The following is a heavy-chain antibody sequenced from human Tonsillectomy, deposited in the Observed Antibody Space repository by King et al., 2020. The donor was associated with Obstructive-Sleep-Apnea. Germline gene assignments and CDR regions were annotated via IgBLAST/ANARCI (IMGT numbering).Heavy chain of an antibody. CDR2: INPNSGGT. Sequence: VQLVESGAEVKKPGASVKVSCKASGYTFTVYYMHWVRQAPGQGLVCMGRINPNSGGTNYAQKLQGRVTMTRDTSISTAYMELSRLRADDTVVYYCAREGGFGELFFDYWGQGTLVTVSS. CDR3: AREGGFGELFFDY. V-gene: IGHV1-2*05. J-gene: IGHJ4*02. D-gene: IGHD3-10*01. CDR1: GYTFTVYY.